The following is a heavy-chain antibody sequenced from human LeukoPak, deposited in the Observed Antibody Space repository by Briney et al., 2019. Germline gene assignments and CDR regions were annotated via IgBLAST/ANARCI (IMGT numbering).Heavy chain of an antibody. V-gene: IGHV4-4*02. D-gene: IGHD3-10*01. CDR2: IYHSGST. CDR1: GGSISSSNW. J-gene: IGHJ3*02. CDR3: ARAELLWFGELLVLDAFDI. Sequence: SETLSLTCAVSGGSISSSNWWSWVRQPPGKGLEWIGEIYHSGSTNYNPSLKSRVTISVDKSKNQFSLKLSSVTAADTAVYYCARAELLWFGELLVLDAFDIWGQGTMVTVSS.